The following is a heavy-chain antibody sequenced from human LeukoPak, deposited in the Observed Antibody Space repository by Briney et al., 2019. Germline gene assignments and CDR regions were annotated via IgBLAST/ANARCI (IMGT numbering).Heavy chain of an antibody. D-gene: IGHD1-26*01. Sequence: PGGSLILSCAASGFTFSSYEMNWVRQAPGKGLELISYISSSGSTIYYADSVKGRFTISRDNAKNSLYLQMNSLRAEDTAVYYCARAPSAEDTFDIWGQGTMVTVSS. V-gene: IGHV3-48*03. J-gene: IGHJ3*02. CDR1: GFTFSSYE. CDR2: ISSSGSTI. CDR3: ARAPSAEDTFDI.